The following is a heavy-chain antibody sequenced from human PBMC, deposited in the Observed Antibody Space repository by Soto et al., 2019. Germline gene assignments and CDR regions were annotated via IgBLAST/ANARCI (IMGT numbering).Heavy chain of an antibody. J-gene: IGHJ4*02. Sequence: QVQLQESGPGLVKPSETLSLTCTVSGGSVSSGNYYWSWIRQPPGKGLEWIGYFYYTGSINYNPXVMRRDTIFXDXPXHXXSLRLISVTAADTAVYYCARSMFSSDGTNCSPFEYWGQGTLVTASS. CDR2: FYYTGSI. CDR1: GGSVSSGNYY. V-gene: IGHV4-61*01. D-gene: IGHD2-8*01. CDR3: ARSMFSSDGTNCSPFEY.